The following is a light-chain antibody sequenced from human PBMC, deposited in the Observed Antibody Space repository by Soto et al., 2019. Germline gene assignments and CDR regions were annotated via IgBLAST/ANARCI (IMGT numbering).Light chain of an antibody. CDR3: QQYGSSPPRK. J-gene: IGKJ1*01. V-gene: IGKV3-20*01. CDR1: QSVINDF. Sequence: EIVLARSPGTLSLSPVEIATLVFISSQSVINDFLAWYQPKPGQAPRLLIYGASTRANDVPDRFSGSGSGADFTLSIRRLEPEDFAVYYCQQYGSSPPRKCGQGTKGDIK. CDR2: GAS.